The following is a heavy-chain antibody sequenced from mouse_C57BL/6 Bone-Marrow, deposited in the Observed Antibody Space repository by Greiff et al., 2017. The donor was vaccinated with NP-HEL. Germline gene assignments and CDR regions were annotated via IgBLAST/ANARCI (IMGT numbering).Heavy chain of an antibody. J-gene: IGHJ1*03. CDR2: ISNLAYSI. CDR1: GFTFSDYG. Sequence: EVQGVESGGGLVQPGGSLKLSCAASGFTFSDYGMAWVRQAPRKGPEWVAFISNLAYSIYYADTVTGRFTISRENAKNTLYLEMSSLRSEDTAMYYCARRRWLLPYWYFDVWGTGTTVTVSS. CDR3: ARRRWLLPYWYFDV. D-gene: IGHD2-3*01. V-gene: IGHV5-15*01.